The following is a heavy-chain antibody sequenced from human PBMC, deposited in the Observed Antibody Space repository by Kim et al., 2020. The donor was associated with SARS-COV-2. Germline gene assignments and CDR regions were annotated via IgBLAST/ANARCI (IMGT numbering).Heavy chain of an antibody. CDR1: GFTFSSSA. V-gene: IGHV3-23*01. D-gene: IGHD4-17*01. CDR2: ITVGGGST. CDR3: AKGGGALDS. J-gene: IGHJ4*02. Sequence: GGSLRLSCVASGFTFSSSAMSWVRQAPGKGLELVSTITVGGGSTFHEDSVKGRFTISRDNSKNTLYLQMNSLRADDTAVYYCAKGGGALDSWGQGTLVTVSS.